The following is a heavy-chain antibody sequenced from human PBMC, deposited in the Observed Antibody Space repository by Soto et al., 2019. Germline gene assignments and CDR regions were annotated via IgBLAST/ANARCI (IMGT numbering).Heavy chain of an antibody. CDR2: ISSSGGST. CDR3: AKDPRYQLLSAAIDY. V-gene: IGHV3-23*01. D-gene: IGHD2-2*01. J-gene: IGHJ4*02. Sequence: PGGSLRLSCAASGFTFSSYAMSWVRQAPGKGLEWVSAISSSGGSTYYADSVKGRFTISRDNSKNTLYLQMNSLRAEDTAVYYCAKDPRYQLLSAAIDYWGQGTLVTVSS. CDR1: GFTFSSYA.